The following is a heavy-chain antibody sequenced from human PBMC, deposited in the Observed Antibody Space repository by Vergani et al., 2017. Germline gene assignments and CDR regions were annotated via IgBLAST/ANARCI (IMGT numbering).Heavy chain of an antibody. D-gene: IGHD3-10*01. Sequence: QVQLVQSGAEVKKPGSSVKVSCKASGGTFSSYVISWVRQAPGQGLEWMGGIIPISGTANYAQEFQGRVMIIADESTSTAYMELSSLRSEDTAVYYCARSRLILSRYDIWGQGTMVTVSS. CDR3: ARSRLILSRYDI. CDR2: IIPISGTA. J-gene: IGHJ3*02. V-gene: IGHV1-69*01. CDR1: GGTFSSYV.